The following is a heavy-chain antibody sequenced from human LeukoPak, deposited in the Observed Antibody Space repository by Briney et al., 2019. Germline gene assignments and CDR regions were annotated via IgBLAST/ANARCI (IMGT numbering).Heavy chain of an antibody. Sequence: ASVKVSCKVSGYTLTELSMHWVRQAPGKGLEWMGGFDPEDGETIYAQKFQGRVTMTEDTSTDTAYMELSSLRSEDTAVYYCATGFYFYGSGTFDYWGQGTLVTVSS. CDR3: ATGFYFYGSGTFDY. J-gene: IGHJ4*02. CDR1: GYTLTELS. V-gene: IGHV1-24*01. D-gene: IGHD3-10*01. CDR2: FDPEDGET.